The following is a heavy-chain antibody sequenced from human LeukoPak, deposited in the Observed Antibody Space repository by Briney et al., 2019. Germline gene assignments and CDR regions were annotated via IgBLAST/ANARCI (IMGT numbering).Heavy chain of an antibody. CDR2: ISGSGGST. D-gene: IGHD4-23*01. Sequence: GGSLRLSCAASGFTFSSYAMSWVRQAPGEGLEWVSAISGSGGSTYYADSVKGRFTISRHNSKNTLYLQMSSLRAEDTAVYYCARVYGGNPRPSYGMDVWGQGTTVTVSS. CDR1: GFTFSSYA. CDR3: ARVYGGNPRPSYGMDV. J-gene: IGHJ6*02. V-gene: IGHV3-23*01.